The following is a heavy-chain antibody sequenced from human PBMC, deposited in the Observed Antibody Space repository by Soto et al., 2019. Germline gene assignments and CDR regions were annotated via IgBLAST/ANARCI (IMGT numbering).Heavy chain of an antibody. CDR1: GGSISSGGYY. V-gene: IGHV4-31*03. CDR3: ARVFGFGGMDV. Sequence: SETLSLTCTVSGGSISSGGYYWSWIRQHPGKGLEWIGYIYYNGSTYYNPSLKSRVTISVDTSKNQFSLKLSSVTAADTAVYYCARVFGFGGMDVWGQGTTVTVSS. CDR2: IYYNGST. J-gene: IGHJ6*02. D-gene: IGHD3-10*01.